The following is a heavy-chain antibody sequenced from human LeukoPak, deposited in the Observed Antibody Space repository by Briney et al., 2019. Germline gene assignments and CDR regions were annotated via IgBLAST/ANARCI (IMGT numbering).Heavy chain of an antibody. V-gene: IGHV4-59*01. D-gene: IGHD6-19*01. J-gene: IGHJ4*02. CDR2: IYHSGST. Sequence: SETLSLTCTVSGVSISSYYWSWLRQSPGKGLEWIGYIYHSGSTKYHSSLKSRVTISVDTSKNQFSLKLNSVTAADTAVYYCARTRITVAGIGGDFDCWGQGTLVTVSS. CDR3: ARTRITVAGIGGDFDC. CDR1: GVSISSYY.